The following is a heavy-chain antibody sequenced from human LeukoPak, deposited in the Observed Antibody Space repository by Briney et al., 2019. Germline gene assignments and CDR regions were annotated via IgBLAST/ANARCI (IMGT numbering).Heavy chain of an antibody. CDR1: GFTFDDYA. J-gene: IGHJ6*03. Sequence: PGGSLRLSCAASGFTFDDYAMHWVRQAPGKGLEWVANIKQDESERYYVNSVKGRFTISRDNAKNSLYLQLNSLRAEDTAVYYCARDPYSGSYSDYYYYMDVWGKGTTVTVSS. V-gene: IGHV3-7*01. CDR2: IKQDESER. CDR3: ARDPYSGSYSDYYYYMDV. D-gene: IGHD1-26*01.